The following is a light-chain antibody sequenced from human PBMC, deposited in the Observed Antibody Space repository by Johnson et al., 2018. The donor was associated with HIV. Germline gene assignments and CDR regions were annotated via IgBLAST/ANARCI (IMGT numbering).Light chain of an antibody. CDR3: GTWDSSLSAPL. CDR1: SYNIGNNL. CDR2: END. Sequence: QPVLTQPPSVSAAPGQKVTISCSGSSYNIGNNLVSWYQQLPGSAPTLLIYENDKRPSGIPDRFSGSKSGTSATLGIAGLQPGDEADYYCGTWDSSLSAPLFGTGTKVTVL. V-gene: IGLV1-51*02. J-gene: IGLJ1*01.